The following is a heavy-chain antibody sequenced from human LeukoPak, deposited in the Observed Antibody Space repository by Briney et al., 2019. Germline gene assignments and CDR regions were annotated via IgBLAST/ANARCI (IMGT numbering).Heavy chain of an antibody. CDR3: PRGTLGLLDAFDI. J-gene: IGHJ3*02. Sequence: GGSLTLSRIASGFSLSAYAMTWVRQPPGKGLECVSTISGSGHTSYYADSVKGRFTFSRDNSEKTLYLQMNSLTAEYTAIYLCPRGTLGLLDAFDIWGQGTMVTVSS. CDR1: GFSLSAYA. V-gene: IGHV3-23*01. CDR2: ISGSGHTS. D-gene: IGHD1-7*01.